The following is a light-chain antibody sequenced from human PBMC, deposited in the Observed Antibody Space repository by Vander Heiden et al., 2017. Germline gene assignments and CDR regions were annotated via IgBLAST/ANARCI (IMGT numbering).Light chain of an antibody. CDR3: AAWDDSLTGRV. V-gene: IGLV1-47*02. J-gene: IGLJ3*02. CDR2: TNN. Sequence: QSGLTQPPSASRTPGQKVTISWSGSRSTMVPDYIHWYQQVPGTAPKLLIYTNNHRPSGVPAGFSGAKSGTSASLAISGLRSEDEAYYYCAAWDDSLTGRVFGGGTKLTVL. CDR1: RSTMVPDY.